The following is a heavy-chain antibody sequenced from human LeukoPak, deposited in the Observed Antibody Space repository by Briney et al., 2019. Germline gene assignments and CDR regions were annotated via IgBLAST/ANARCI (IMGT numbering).Heavy chain of an antibody. D-gene: IGHD3-22*01. CDR2: INNDGSST. Sequence: GGSVRLSCAASGFTFSSSWMHWVRQAPGKGLLWVSRINNDGSSTREADSVKGRITISRDNAKNTLYLQMNSLRAEDTAVYYCARSHYYEISGYFSYYYGWDVWGQGTTVTVSS. CDR1: GFTFSSSW. CDR3: ARSHYYEISGYFSYYYGWDV. J-gene: IGHJ6*02. V-gene: IGHV3-74*01.